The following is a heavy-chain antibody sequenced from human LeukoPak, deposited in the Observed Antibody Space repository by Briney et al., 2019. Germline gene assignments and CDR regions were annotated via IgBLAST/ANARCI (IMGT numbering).Heavy chain of an antibody. J-gene: IGHJ1*01. V-gene: IGHV1-2*02. CDR1: GYIFTGYY. CDR2: INPNSGGT. D-gene: IGHD2-2*01. CDR3: AAPYCSSTSCLEYFQH. Sequence: ASVKVSCKASGYIFTGYYMHWVRQAPGQGLEWMGWINPNSGGTNYARKFQGRVTMTRDTSISTAYMELSRLRSDDTAVYYCAAPYCSSTSCLEYFQHWGQGTLVTVSS.